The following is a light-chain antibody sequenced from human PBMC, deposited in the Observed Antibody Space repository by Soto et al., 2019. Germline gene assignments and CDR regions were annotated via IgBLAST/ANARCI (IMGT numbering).Light chain of an antibody. V-gene: IGKV1-5*01. Sequence: DLHMTQSPSTMSAYVGDRVTITCRASQSISSWLAWYQQKPGKAPKLLIYDAYSLESGVPSRFSGSGSGTEFTLNISRLQPDECATYYCQQYNSYSITFGQGTRLE. CDR2: DAY. CDR1: QSISSW. J-gene: IGKJ5*01. CDR3: QQYNSYSIT.